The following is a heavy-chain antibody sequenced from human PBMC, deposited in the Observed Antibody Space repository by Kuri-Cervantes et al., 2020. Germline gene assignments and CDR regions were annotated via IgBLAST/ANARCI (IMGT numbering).Heavy chain of an antibody. CDR3: TTDQATMVRGVKLPDY. J-gene: IGHJ4*02. CDR1: GFTFSNAG. Sequence: GGSLRLPCAASGFTFSNAGMSWVRQAPGKGLEWVGRIKSKTDGGTTDYAAPVKGRFTISRDDSKNTLYLQMNSLKTEDTAVYYCTTDQATMVRGVKLPDYWGQGTLVTVSS. D-gene: IGHD3-10*01. CDR2: IKSKTDGGTT. V-gene: IGHV3-15*01.